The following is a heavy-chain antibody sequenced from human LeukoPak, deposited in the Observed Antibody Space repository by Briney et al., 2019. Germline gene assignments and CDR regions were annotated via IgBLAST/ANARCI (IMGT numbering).Heavy chain of an antibody. J-gene: IGHJ4*02. CDR3: AKDYYDSSGFRVYYFDY. D-gene: IGHD3-22*01. CDR2: ISGSGGST. CDR1: GFSFSSYA. V-gene: IGHV3-23*01. Sequence: GGSLRLSCAASGFSFSSYAMSWVRQAPGKGLEWVSAISGSGGSTYYADSVKGRFTISRDNSKNTLYLQMNSLRAEDTAVYYCAKDYYDSSGFRVYYFDYWGQGTLVTVSS.